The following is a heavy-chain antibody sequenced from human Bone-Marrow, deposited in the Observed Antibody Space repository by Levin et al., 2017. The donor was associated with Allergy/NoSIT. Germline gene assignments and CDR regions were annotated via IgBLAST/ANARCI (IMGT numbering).Heavy chain of an antibody. CDR1: GFTFSSYA. Sequence: TGGSLRLSCAASGFTFSSYAMHWVRQAPGKGLEYVSAISSNGGSTYYANSVKGRFTISRDNSKNTLYLQMGSLRAEDMAVYYCARDPEMGSLWGQGTLVTVSS. D-gene: IGHD1-14*01. V-gene: IGHV3-64*01. CDR3: ARDPEMGSL. CDR2: ISSNGGST. J-gene: IGHJ4*02.